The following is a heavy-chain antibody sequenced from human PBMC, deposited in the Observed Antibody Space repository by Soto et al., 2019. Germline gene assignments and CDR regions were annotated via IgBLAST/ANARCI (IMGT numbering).Heavy chain of an antibody. CDR2: ISYDGSNK. J-gene: IGHJ3*02. D-gene: IGHD1-26*01. CDR3: ARSTSSGSYRDDAFDI. V-gene: IGHV3-30-3*01. Sequence: GGSLRLSCAASGFTFSSYAMHWVRQAPGKGLEWVAVISYDGSNKYYADSVKGRFTISRDNSKNTLYLQMNSLRAEDTAVYYCARSTSSGSYRDDAFDIWGQGTMVTVSS. CDR1: GFTFSSYA.